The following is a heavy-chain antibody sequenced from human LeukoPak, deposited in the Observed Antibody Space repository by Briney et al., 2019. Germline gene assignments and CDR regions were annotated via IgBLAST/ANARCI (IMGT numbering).Heavy chain of an antibody. D-gene: IGHD2-21*02. V-gene: IGHV3-30*07. CDR3: ARARAYCGGDCFKEFDY. CDR2: ISYDGSNK. Sequence: GGSLRLSCAASGFTFSSYAMHWVRQAPGKGLEWVAVISYDGSNKYYADSVKGRFTISRDNSKNTLYLQMNSLRAEDTAVYYCARARAYCGGDCFKEFDYWGQGTLVTVSS. CDR1: GFTFSSYA. J-gene: IGHJ4*02.